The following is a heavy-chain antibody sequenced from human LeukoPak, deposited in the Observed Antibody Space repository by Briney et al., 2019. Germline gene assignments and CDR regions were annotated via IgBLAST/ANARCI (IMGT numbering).Heavy chain of an antibody. J-gene: IGHJ5*02. CDR2: IYTSGST. V-gene: IGHV4-4*07. CDR1: GGSISSYY. D-gene: IGHD3-10*01. CDR3: AREVVAYYYGSGSYFDP. Sequence: SETLSLTCTVSGGSISSYYWSLIRQPAGKGLEWIGRIYTSGSTNYNPSLKSRVTMSVDTSKNQFSLKLSSVTAADTAVYYCAREVVAYYYGSGSYFDPWGQGTLVTVSS.